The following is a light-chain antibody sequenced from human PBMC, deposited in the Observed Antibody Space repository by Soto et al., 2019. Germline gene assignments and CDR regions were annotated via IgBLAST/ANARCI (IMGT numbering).Light chain of an antibody. CDR2: RNN. CDR1: SSNIGSNY. CDR3: AAWDDSLSGWV. J-gene: IGLJ3*02. Sequence: QSVLTQPPSASGTPGQRVTISCSGSSSNIGSNYVYWYQQLPGTAPKLLIYRNNQRPSGVPDRFSGSKSGTSASLAISGLRSEDEADYDCAAWDDSLSGWVFGGGTQLTVL. V-gene: IGLV1-47*01.